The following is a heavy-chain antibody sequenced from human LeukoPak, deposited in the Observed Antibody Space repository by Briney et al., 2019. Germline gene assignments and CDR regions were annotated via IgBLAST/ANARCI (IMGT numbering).Heavy chain of an antibody. CDR2: INSDGTTT. V-gene: IGHV3-74*03. CDR3: ARVKVGSWNWFDP. D-gene: IGHD1-26*01. Sequence: GRSLRLSCAASGFTFSSYWMHWVRQAPGQGLVWVSRINSDGTTTTYADSVKGRFTISRDNTKNTVYLQMNSLRAEDSAVYYCARVKVGSWNWFDPWGQGTLVTVSS. CDR1: GFTFSSYW. J-gene: IGHJ5*02.